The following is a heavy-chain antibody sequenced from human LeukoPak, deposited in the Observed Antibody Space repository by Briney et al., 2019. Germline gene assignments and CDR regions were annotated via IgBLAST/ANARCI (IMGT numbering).Heavy chain of an antibody. CDR3: ARDLRGGGSSGYYMDV. J-gene: IGHJ6*03. CDR2: IIPIFGTA. D-gene: IGHD3-10*01. V-gene: IGHV1-69*05. Sequence: GASVKVSCKASGGTFSSYAISWVRQAPGQGLEWMGGIIPIFGTANYAQKFQGRVTITTDESTSTAYMELSSLRSEDTAVYYCARDLRGGGSSGYYMDVWGKGTTVTVSS. CDR1: GGTFSSYA.